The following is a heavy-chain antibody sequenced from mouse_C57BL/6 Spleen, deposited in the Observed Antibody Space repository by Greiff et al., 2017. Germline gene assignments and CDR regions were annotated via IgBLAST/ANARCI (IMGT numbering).Heavy chain of an antibody. CDR1: GFTFNTYA. CDR3: VREDDYDVGFAY. CDR2: IRSKSSNYAT. J-gene: IGHJ3*01. D-gene: IGHD2-4*01. Sequence: EVQGVESGGGLVQPKGSLKLSCAASGFTFNTYAMHWVRQAPGKGLEWVARIRSKSSNYATYYADSVNDRFTISRDDSQSMLYLQMNNLKTEDTAMYYCVREDDYDVGFAYWGQGTLVTVSA. V-gene: IGHV10-3*01.